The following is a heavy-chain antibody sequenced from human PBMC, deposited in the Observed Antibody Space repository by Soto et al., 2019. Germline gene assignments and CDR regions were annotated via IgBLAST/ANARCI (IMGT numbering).Heavy chain of an antibody. D-gene: IGHD7-27*01. Sequence: QVQLQQWGAGLLKPSETLSLTCAVYGGSFSGYYWSWIRQPPGKGLEWIGEINHSGSTNYNPSLKSRVTISVDTSKNQFSLKLSSVTAADTAVYYCARLNPDGTGGWGQGTTVTVSS. CDR3: ARLNPDGTGG. V-gene: IGHV4-34*01. CDR2: INHSGST. J-gene: IGHJ6*02. CDR1: GGSFSGYY.